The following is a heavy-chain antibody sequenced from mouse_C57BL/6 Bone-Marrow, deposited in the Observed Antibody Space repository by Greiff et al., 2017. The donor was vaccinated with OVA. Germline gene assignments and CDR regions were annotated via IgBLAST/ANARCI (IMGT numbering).Heavy chain of an antibody. J-gene: IGHJ2*01. CDR1: GYTFTSYW. CDR2: IYPGSGST. Sequence: QVQLQQSGAELARPGASVKMSCKASGYTFTSYWITWVKQRPGQGLEWIGDIYPGSGSTNYNEKFKSKATLTVDTSSSTAYMQLSSLTSEDSAVYYCARRGHGSSSYYFDYWGQGTTLTVSS. CDR3: ARRGHGSSSYYFDY. V-gene: IGHV1-55*01. D-gene: IGHD1-1*01.